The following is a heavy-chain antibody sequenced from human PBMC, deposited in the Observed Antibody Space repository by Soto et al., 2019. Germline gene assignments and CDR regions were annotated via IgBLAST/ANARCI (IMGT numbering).Heavy chain of an antibody. CDR1: GGTFSSYA. CDR3: ARSCDKTYTPTDWDWDYYYYGMDV. Sequence: SVKVSCKASGGTFSSYAISWVRQAPGQGLEWMGGIIPIFGTANYAQKFQGRVTITADESTSTAYMELSSLRSEDTAVYYCARSCDKTYTPTDWDWDYYYYGMDVWGQGTTVTVSS. D-gene: IGHD1-7*01. V-gene: IGHV1-69*13. CDR2: IIPIFGTA. J-gene: IGHJ6*02.